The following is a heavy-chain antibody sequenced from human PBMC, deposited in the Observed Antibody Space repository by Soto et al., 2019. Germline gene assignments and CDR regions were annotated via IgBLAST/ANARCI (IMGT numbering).Heavy chain of an antibody. CDR3: ARLVEAAAPVYYGMVV. J-gene: IGHJ6*02. D-gene: IGHD6-13*01. Sequence: QVQLVQSGAEVKKPGSSVKVSCKASGGTFSSYAISWVRQAPGQGLEWMGGIIPIFGTANYAQKFQGRVTITADESTSTAYMELGSLGSEDRAVYYWARLVEAAAPVYYGMVVWGQGTTVTVSS. CDR1: GGTFSSYA. V-gene: IGHV1-69*12. CDR2: IIPIFGTA.